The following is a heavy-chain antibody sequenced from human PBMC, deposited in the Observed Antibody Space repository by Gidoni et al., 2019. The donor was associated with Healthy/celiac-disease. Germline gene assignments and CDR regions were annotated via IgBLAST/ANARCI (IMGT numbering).Heavy chain of an antibody. CDR2: IYYSWST. J-gene: IGHJ5*02. CDR3: ARPSYYYDSSGYGWFDP. V-gene: IGHV4-39*01. D-gene: IGHD3-22*01. CDR1: GGSISSSSYY. Sequence: QLQLQESGPGLVKPSVPLSLTCTVSGGSISSSSYYWGWIRQPPGKGLEWIGSIYYSWSTYYNPSLKRRVTISVDTSKNQFSLKLSSVTAADTAVYYCARPSYYYDSSGYGWFDPWGQGTLVTVSS.